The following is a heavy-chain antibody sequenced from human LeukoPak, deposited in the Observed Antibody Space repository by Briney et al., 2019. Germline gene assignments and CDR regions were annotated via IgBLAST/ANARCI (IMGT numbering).Heavy chain of an antibody. J-gene: IGHJ4*02. CDR3: ARDRKVAYFDS. CDR1: GFTFSDYN. Sequence: GGSLRLSCAASGFTFSDYNMNWVRQAPGKGLEWVSFISSSRSTIYYADSVKGRFTISRDNAKNSLYLQMNSLRTEDTAVYYCARDRKVAYFDSWGQGTLVTVSS. D-gene: IGHD5-12*01. CDR2: ISSSRSTI. V-gene: IGHV3-48*01.